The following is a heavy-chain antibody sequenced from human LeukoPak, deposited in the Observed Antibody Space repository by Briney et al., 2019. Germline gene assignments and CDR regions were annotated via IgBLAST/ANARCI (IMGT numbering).Heavy chain of an antibody. CDR2: INPNSGGT. D-gene: IGHD4-17*01. CDR3: ARGIFSDDYGDYEDFDY. V-gene: IGHV1-2*04. J-gene: IGHJ4*02. CDR1: GYTFTGYY. Sequence: ASVKVSCKASGYTFTGYYMHWVRQAPGQGLEWMGWINPNSGGTNYAQKFQGWVTMTRDTSISTAYMELSRLRSDDTAVYYCARGIFSDDYGDYEDFDYWGQGTLVTVSS.